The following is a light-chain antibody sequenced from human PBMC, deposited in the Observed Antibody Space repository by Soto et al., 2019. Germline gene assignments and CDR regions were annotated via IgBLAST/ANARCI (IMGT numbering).Light chain of an antibody. J-gene: IGLJ3*02. CDR2: TND. CDR3: SATDDSLGGPV. Sequence: QAVVAQPPSASGTPGQRVTISCSGSNSNIETNYVYWYQHVPGTSPKLLIYTNDQRPSGVPDRFSASKSGTSASLAISGLRSEDEADYYCSATDDSLGGPVFGGGTKLTVL. V-gene: IGLV1-47*02. CDR1: NSNIETNY.